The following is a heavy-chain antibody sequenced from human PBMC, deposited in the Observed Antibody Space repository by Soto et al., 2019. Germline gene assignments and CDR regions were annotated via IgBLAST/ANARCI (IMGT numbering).Heavy chain of an antibody. CDR3: ARCTSGYGDYDY. CDR2: IYYSGST. CDR1: GGSISCSSYY. J-gene: IGHJ4*02. Sequence: SETLSLTCTVSGGSISCSSYYWGWIRQPPGKGLEWIGNIYYSGSTYYTPSLKSRVTISVDTSKNQFSLKLSSVTAADTAVYYCARCTSGYGDYDYWGQGTLVTVSS. V-gene: IGHV4-39*01. D-gene: IGHD4-17*01.